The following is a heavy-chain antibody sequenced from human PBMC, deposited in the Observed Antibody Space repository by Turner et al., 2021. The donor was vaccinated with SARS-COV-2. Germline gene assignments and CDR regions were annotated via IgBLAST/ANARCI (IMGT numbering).Heavy chain of an antibody. D-gene: IGHD6-13*01. V-gene: IGHV3-30*04. J-gene: IGHJ4*02. CDR2: ISYDGRNK. Sequence: QVQLVESGGGVVQPGRSLRLSCAASGFTFSSYAMHWVRQAPGKGLEWVAVISYDGRNKYYTDSVKGRFTISRDNSKNTLYLQMNSLRAEDTAVYYCARESIAAAGRDFDYWGQGTLVTVSS. CDR3: ARESIAAAGRDFDY. CDR1: GFTFSSYA.